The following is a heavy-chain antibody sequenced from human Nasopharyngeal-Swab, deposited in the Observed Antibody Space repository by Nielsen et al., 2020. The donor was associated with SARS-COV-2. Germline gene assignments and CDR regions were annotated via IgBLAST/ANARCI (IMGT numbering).Heavy chain of an antibody. D-gene: IGHD3-10*01. CDR2: INPNSGGT. J-gene: IGHJ6*02. CDR3: ARDSARYPGGMDV. CDR1: GYTFTGYY. Sequence: ASVKVSCKASGYTFTGYYMHWVRQAPGQGLEWMGRINPNSGGTNYAQKFQGRVTMTRDTSISTAYMELSRLRSDDTAVYHCARDSARYPGGMDVWGQGTTVTVSS. V-gene: IGHV1-2*06.